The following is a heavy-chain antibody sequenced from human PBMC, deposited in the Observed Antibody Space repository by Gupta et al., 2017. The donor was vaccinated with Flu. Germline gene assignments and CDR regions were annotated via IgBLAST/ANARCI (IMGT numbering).Heavy chain of an antibody. J-gene: IGHJ4*02. CDR3: VEGSYYDSSPDYSHFDD. V-gene: IGHV3-9*01. D-gene: IGHD3-22*01. CDR1: GFSFDDYA. Sequence: EVQLVESGGDLVQPGRSLRISCVASGFSFDDYAMHWVRQAPGKGLEWVSGIRYNSGNIGYADSVKGRFTISRDNAKNSLYLEMNSLRTEDTALYFCVEGSYYDSSPDYSHFDDWGQGTLVIVSS. CDR2: IRYNSGNI.